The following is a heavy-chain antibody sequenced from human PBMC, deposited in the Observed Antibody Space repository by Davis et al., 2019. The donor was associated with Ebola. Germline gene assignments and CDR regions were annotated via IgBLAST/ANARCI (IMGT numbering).Heavy chain of an antibody. V-gene: IGHV3-23*01. J-gene: IGHJ5*02. CDR1: GFTFSSYA. CDR3: ARVRYSSSWGLFDP. CDR2: ITGSGSLT. Sequence: PGGSLRLSCAASGFTFSSYAMSWVRQTPGKGLEWVSAITGSGSLTGYADSVKGRFTISRDNSKNTLNMQMNSLRAEDTAVYYCARVRYSSSWGLFDPWGQGTLVTVSS. D-gene: IGHD6-13*01.